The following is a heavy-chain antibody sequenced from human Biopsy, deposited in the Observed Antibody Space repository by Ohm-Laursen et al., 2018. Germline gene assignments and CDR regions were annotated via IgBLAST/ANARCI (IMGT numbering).Heavy chain of an antibody. D-gene: IGHD4-23*01. V-gene: IGHV4-59*11. CDR1: GGSFTGHY. CDR2: ISCTGYT. Sequence: SETLSLTCTVSGGSFTGHYWSWIRQPSGKGLEWIGHISCTGYTSYNASLKSRVTISVDTSRNHFSLRLSSLTAADTAVYYCARGSNDSGGLYFPRWGQGTLLTVSS. CDR3: ARGSNDSGGLYFPR. J-gene: IGHJ4*02.